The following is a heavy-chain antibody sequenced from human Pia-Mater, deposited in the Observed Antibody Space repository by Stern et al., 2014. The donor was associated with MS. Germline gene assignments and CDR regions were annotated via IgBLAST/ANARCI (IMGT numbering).Heavy chain of an antibody. Sequence: VQLVESGGGLVQPGGSLRLSCAASGFTFSSYSMNWVRQAPGKGLEWVSYISSSSSTIYYADSVKGRFTISRDNAKNSLYLQMNSLRDEDTAVYYCARDRRSYDSSGYPNWFDPWGQGTLVTVSS. CDR2: ISSSSSTI. V-gene: IGHV3-48*02. CDR3: ARDRRSYDSSGYPNWFDP. D-gene: IGHD3-22*01. CDR1: GFTFSSYS. J-gene: IGHJ5*02.